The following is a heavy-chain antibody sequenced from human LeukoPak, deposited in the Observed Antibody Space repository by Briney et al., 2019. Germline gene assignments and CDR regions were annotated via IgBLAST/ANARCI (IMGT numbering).Heavy chain of an antibody. J-gene: IGHJ6*02. Sequence: ASETLSLTCAVYGGSFSGYYWSWIRQPPGKGLEWIGYIHYTWNTKYNPSLKSRVSISPDRSNNQFSLRLSSVAAADTAVYYCARVASKGGMDVWGQGTTVIVSS. D-gene: IGHD5/OR15-5a*01. CDR1: GGSFSGYY. CDR3: ARVASKGGMDV. CDR2: IHYTWNT. V-gene: IGHV4-59*01.